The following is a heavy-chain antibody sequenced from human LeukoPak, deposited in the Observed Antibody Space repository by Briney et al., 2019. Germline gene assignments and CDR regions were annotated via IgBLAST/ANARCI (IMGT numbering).Heavy chain of an antibody. CDR2: IRYDGSNK. J-gene: IGHJ4*02. D-gene: IGHD2-2*01. CDR3: ARGYCSSTSCLGY. CDR1: GFTFSSYG. Sequence: GGSLRLSCAASGFTFSSYGMHWVRQAPGKGLEWVAFIRYDGSNKYYADSVKGRFTISRDNSKNTLYLQMNSLRAEDTAVYYCARGYCSSTSCLGYWGQGTLVTVSS. V-gene: IGHV3-30*02.